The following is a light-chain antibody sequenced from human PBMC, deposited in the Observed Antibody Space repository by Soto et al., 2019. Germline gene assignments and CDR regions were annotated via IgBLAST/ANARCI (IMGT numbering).Light chain of an antibody. CDR1: SSDVGAYNY. V-gene: IGLV2-14*01. Sequence: QSALPQPASVSGSPGQSITISCTGTSSDVGAYNYVSWYQQDPGKAPKVMIYDVSNRPSGASHRFSASKSGNTASLTISGLQADDEADYYCTSYTTTSTYVFGTGTKVTVL. J-gene: IGLJ1*01. CDR2: DVS. CDR3: TSYTTTSTYV.